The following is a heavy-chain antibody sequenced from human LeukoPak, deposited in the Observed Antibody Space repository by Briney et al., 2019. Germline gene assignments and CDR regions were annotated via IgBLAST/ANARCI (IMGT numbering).Heavy chain of an antibody. D-gene: IGHD2-15*01. J-gene: IGHJ4*02. CDR2: IIPIFGTA. Sequence: SVKVSCKASGGTFSSYAISWVRQAPGQGLEWMGGIIPIFGTANYAQKFQGRVTITTDESTSTAYMELSSLRSEDTAVYYRARERGVTRYFDYWGQGTLVTVSS. V-gene: IGHV1-69*05. CDR1: GGTFSSYA. CDR3: ARERGVTRYFDY.